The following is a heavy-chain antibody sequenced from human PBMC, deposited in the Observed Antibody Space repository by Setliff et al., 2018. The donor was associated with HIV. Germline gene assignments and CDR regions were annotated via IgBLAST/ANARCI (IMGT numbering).Heavy chain of an antibody. CDR3: ARGSRQLTIFGVVFKTNYYFMDV. CDR2: SYSYRGRR. Sequence: SETLSLTCSVSGDSITSSTYYWGWIRQSPGKGLEWIGSSYSYRGRRYYNPSLKSRVTIAVDTSKNQFSLNLSSVTAADTAVYYWARGSRQLTIFGVVFKTNYYFMDVWGKGTAVTVSS. D-gene: IGHD3-3*01. J-gene: IGHJ6*03. V-gene: IGHV4-39*07. CDR1: GDSITSSTYY.